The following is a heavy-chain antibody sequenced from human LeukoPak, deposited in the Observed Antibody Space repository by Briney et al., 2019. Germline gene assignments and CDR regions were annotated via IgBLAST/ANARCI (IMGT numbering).Heavy chain of an antibody. CDR2: ISGSGGST. J-gene: IGHJ4*02. V-gene: IGHV3-23*01. Sequence: GGSLRLSCAASGFTFSSYAMSWVRQAPGKGLEWVSAISGSGGSTYYADSVKGRFTISRDNSKNTLYLQMNSLRAEDTAVYYCARRPAEELLWFGIIDYWGQGTLVTVSS. CDR3: ARRPAEELLWFGIIDY. D-gene: IGHD3-10*01. CDR1: GFTFSSYA.